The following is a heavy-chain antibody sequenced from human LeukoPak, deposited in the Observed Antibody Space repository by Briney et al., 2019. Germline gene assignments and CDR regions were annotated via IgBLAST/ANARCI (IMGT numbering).Heavy chain of an antibody. D-gene: IGHD4-17*01. V-gene: IGHV3-23*01. CDR2: ISGSGANT. J-gene: IGHJ4*02. Sequence: GGSLRLSYAASGFTFSSYAMSWVRQAPGKGLEWVSVISGSGANTYYADSVKGRFTISRDNSKNTLYLQMNSLRAEDTAVFFCAKSLTTVKRGNFDSWGQGTLVTVSS. CDR3: AKSLTTVKRGNFDS. CDR1: GFTFSSYA.